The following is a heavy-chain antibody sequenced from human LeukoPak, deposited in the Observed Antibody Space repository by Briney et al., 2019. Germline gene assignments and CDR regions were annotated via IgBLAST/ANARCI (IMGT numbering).Heavy chain of an antibody. CDR3: ARGALVAATHPGWFDP. D-gene: IGHD1-26*01. CDR2: IIPTFGTA. CDR1: GGTFSSYA. J-gene: IGHJ5*02. Sequence: ASVKVSCKASGGTFSSYAISWVRQAPGQGLEWMGGIIPTFGTANYAQKFQGRVTITADKSTSTAYMELSSLRSEDTAVYYCARGALVAATHPGWFDPWGQGTLVTVSS. V-gene: IGHV1-69*06.